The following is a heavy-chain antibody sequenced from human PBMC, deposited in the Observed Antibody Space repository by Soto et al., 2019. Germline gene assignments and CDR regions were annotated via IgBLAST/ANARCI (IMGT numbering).Heavy chain of an antibody. D-gene: IGHD3-9*01. J-gene: IGHJ3*02. V-gene: IGHV3-23*01. CDR1: GFTFSSYA. CDR2: ISGSGGST. Sequence: GGSLRLSCAASGFTFSSYAMSWVRQAPGKGLEWVSAISGSGGSTYYADSVKGRFTISRDNSKNTLYLQMNSLRAEDTAVYYCAKDDPYDTLTGSSAFEIWGQGAMVTVSS. CDR3: AKDDPYDTLTGSSAFEI.